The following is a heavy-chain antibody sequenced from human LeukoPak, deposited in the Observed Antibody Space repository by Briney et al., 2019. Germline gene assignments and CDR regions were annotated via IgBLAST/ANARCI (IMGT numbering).Heavy chain of an antibody. D-gene: IGHD1-26*01. CDR1: GYTFTSYD. Sequence: ASVKVSCKASGYTFTSYDINWVRQATGQGLEWMGWMNPNSGNTAYAQQFRGRVTMTRNTSISTAYMELSSLRSEDTAVYYCARMGRGGSYYDAFDIWGQRTIVTVSS. V-gene: IGHV1-8*01. J-gene: IGHJ3*02. CDR3: ARMGRGGSYYDAFDI. CDR2: MNPNSGNT.